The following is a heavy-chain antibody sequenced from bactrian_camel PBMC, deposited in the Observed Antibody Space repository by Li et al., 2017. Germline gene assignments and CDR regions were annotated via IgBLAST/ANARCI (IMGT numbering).Heavy chain of an antibody. CDR3: AAGPGFGSGCSYTRTYVYNY. CDR1: GFTRSSYC. J-gene: IGHJ4*01. V-gene: IGHV3S31*01. D-gene: IGHD2*01. CDR2: IYTAGGST. Sequence: VQLVESGGGTVRAGGSLRLSCAASGFTRSSYCMGWFRQAPGKEREGVAAIYTAGGSTYYADSVKGRFTISQDNAKTTLYLQMNSLKPDDTAMYYCAAGPGFGSGCSYTRTYVYNYWGQGTQVTVS.